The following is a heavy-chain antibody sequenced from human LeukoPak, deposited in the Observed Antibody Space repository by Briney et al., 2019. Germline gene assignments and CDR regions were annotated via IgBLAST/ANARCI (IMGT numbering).Heavy chain of an antibody. J-gene: IGHJ5*02. CDR2: ISYDGSNK. CDR3: AKKTFEYSSSAKWLDP. D-gene: IGHD6-6*01. CDR1: GFIFSNYD. Sequence: PGGSLRLSCAASGFIFSNYDMNWVRQAPGKGLEWVAIISYDGSNKYYADSVKGRFTIFRDNSKNTLFMQMNSLRAEDTAVYYCAKKTFEYSSSAKWLDPWGQGTLVTVSS. V-gene: IGHV3-30*18.